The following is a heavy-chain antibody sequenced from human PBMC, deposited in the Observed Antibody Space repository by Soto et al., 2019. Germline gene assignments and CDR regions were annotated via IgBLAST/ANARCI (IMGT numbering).Heavy chain of an antibody. J-gene: IGHJ3*02. Sequence: QVRLHESGPGLVKPSETLSLTFTVSTDSFNDYYWSWIRQPPGKGLGWLGSIYHTGNTNNNPSLECRVSISVDTAKIQFTLSLSSVTAADMAIYYCARDVGIHDAFDIWGQGTLVTVSS. V-gene: IGHV4-59*13. CDR1: TDSFNDYY. CDR3: ARDVGIHDAFDI. CDR2: IYHTGNT. D-gene: IGHD5-18*01.